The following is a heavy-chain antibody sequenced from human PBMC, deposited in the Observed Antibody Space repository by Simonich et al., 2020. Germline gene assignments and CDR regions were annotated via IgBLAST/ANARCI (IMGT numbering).Heavy chain of an antibody. CDR2: INHSGST. J-gene: IGHJ1*01. CDR3: ARGLRVAAAGTAFQH. D-gene: IGHD6-13*01. V-gene: IGHV4-34*01. CDR1: GGSFSGYY. Sequence: QVQLQQWGAGLLKPSETLSLTCAVYGGSFSGYYWGWLRQPPGKGREWIEEINHSGSTNYNPSLKSRVTISVDTSKNQFSLKLSSVTAADTAVYYCARGLRVAAAGTAFQHWGQGTLVTVSS.